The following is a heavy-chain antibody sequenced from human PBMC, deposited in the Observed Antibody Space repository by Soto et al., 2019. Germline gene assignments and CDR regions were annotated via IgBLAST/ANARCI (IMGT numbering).Heavy chain of an antibody. V-gene: IGHV3-30*04. D-gene: IGHD1-26*01. CDR3: AKRGSGSYYHY. J-gene: IGHJ4*02. CDR1: GFIFSNYA. CDR2: ISYSGGDT. Sequence: GGSLRLSCTASGFIFSNYAMHWVRQAPGKGLEWVSVISYSGGDTYYADSVKGRFTISRDNSKNTLYLQMNSLRAEDTAVYYCAKRGSGSYYHYWGQGTLVTVSS.